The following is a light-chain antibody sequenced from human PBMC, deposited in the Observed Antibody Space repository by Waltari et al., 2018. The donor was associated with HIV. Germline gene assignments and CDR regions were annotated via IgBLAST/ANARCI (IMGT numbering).Light chain of an antibody. CDR2: EVT. V-gene: IGLV2-23*02. Sequence: QSPLPQPPSVSGSPGRSATTSCHGTKGYIGTYDPVSWYQQHPGKAPKVIIFEVTKRPSRIPRRFSVATSVNTASLTISVLQADDEAEYYCCSYGGDSGVDVFGGGTKVFVL. CDR1: KGYIGTYDP. CDR3: CSYGGDSGVDV. J-gene: IGLJ1*01.